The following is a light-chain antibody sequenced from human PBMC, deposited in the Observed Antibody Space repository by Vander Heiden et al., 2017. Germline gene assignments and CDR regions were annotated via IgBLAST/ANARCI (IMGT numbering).Light chain of an antibody. CDR2: EVS. Sequence: QSALTQPASVSGSPGQSITISCTGTSSDVGTYNLVSWYRQNPGKAPKLMIYEVSKRPSGVSNRFSGSKSGNTASLTISGLQAEDEADYYCCSYAGSSTLMVFGGGTKLTVL. CDR1: SSDVGTYNL. V-gene: IGLV2-23*02. CDR3: CSYAGSSTLMV. J-gene: IGLJ2*01.